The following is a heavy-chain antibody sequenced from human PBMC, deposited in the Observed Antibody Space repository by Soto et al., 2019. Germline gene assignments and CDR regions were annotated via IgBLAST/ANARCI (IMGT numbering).Heavy chain of an antibody. V-gene: IGHV3-48*02. CDR3: ARSGSYRLDY. CDR1: GFILSDYN. D-gene: IGHD1-26*01. Sequence: EVQLVESGGGLVQPGGSLRLYCGASGFILSDYNMNWVRQAPGKGLEWIAYISSSGGTVYYADSVKGRFTISRDNAKNSLNLQMNSLRDEDTAVYYCARSGSYRLDYWGQGTLVTVSS. CDR2: ISSSGGTV. J-gene: IGHJ4*02.